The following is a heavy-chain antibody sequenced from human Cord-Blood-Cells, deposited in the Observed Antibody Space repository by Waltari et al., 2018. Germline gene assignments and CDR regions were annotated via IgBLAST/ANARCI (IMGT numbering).Heavy chain of an antibody. J-gene: IGHJ3*02. CDR3: ARDGLTGDGDPSDAFDI. Sequence: KPSETLSLTCAVYGGSFSGYYWSWIRQPPGKGLEWIGEINHSGSTNYNPSLKSRVTISVDTSKNQFSLKLSSVTAADTAVYYCARDGLTGDGDPSDAFDIWGQGTMVTVSS. V-gene: IGHV4-34*01. CDR2: INHSGST. D-gene: IGHD7-27*01. CDR1: GGSFSGYY.